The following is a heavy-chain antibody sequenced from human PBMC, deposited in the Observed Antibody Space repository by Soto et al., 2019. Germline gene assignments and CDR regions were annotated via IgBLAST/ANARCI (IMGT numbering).Heavy chain of an antibody. D-gene: IGHD1-26*01. CDR3: ARRSSGSDYDY. CDR2: ISGSGGST. Sequence: EVQLLESGGGLVQPGGSLRLSCAASGFTFSSYAMRWVRQAPVKGLEWVAAISGSGGSTYYADSVKGPFTISRDNSKHTLYLQMNSQRAEDTAVYYCARRSSGSDYDYWGQGTLVTVSS. CDR1: GFTFSSYA. J-gene: IGHJ4*02. V-gene: IGHV3-23*01.